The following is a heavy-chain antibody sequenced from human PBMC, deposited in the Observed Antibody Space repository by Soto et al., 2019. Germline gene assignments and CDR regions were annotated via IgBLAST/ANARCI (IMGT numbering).Heavy chain of an antibody. V-gene: IGHV4-59*01. CDR1: SGSISTYY. CDR2: IYYTGST. Sequence: SETLSLTCTVSSGSISTYYWSWIRQPPGKGLEWIGYIYYTGSTNYNPSLKTRVAISMDTSKNQFSLNLSSVTAADTAVYYCARDQDYYDSSGYPFDYWGQGTLVTVSS. CDR3: ARDQDYYDSSGYPFDY. J-gene: IGHJ4*02. D-gene: IGHD3-22*01.